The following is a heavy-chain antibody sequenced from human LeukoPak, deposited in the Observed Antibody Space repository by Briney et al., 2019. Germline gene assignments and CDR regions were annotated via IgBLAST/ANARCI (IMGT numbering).Heavy chain of an antibody. CDR1: GFTFRSYA. CDR3: AKDWERYCSSTSCINWFDP. D-gene: IGHD2-2*01. V-gene: IGHV3-23*01. Sequence: RPGGSLRLSCAASGFTFRSYAMSWGRQAPGKGLERVSAIRGSGGSTYYADSVKGWFTISRDNPKNTLYLQMNSLRAEDTAVHYCAKDWERYCSSTSCINWFDPWGQGTLVTVSS. J-gene: IGHJ5*02. CDR2: IRGSGGST.